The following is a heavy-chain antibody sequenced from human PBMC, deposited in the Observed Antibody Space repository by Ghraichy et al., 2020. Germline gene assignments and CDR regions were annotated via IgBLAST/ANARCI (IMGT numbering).Heavy chain of an antibody. V-gene: IGHV5-51*01. CDR2: IYPGDSDT. J-gene: IGHJ6*02. Sequence: GESLNISCKGSGYSFTSYWIGWVRQMPGKGLEWMGIIYPGDSDTRYSPSFQGQVTISADKSISTAYLQWSSLKASDTAMYYCARLVPYSYGDYYGMDVWGQGTTVTVSS. D-gene: IGHD5-18*01. CDR3: ARLVPYSYGDYYGMDV. CDR1: GYSFTSYW.